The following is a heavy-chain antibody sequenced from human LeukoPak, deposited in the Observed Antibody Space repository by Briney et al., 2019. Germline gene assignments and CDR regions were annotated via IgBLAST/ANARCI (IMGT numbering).Heavy chain of an antibody. D-gene: IGHD3-16*01. Sequence: GGSLRLSCAASGFTFSSYDMHWVRQATGKGLEWVSAIGTAGDTYYPGSVKGRFTISRENAKNSLYLQMNSLRAEDTAVYYCAKHVGGVPEDYWGQGTLVTVSS. J-gene: IGHJ4*02. CDR1: GFTFSSYD. V-gene: IGHV3-13*01. CDR3: AKHVGGVPEDY. CDR2: IGTAGDT.